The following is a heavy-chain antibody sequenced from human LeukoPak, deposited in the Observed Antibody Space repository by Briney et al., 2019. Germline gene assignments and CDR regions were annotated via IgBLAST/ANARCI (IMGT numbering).Heavy chain of an antibody. CDR1: GGSISSNNW. Sequence: SETLSLTCAVSGGSISSNNWWDWVRQPPGKGLEGIGEVFQRWRTNCNPCLTRRVTISVDPSKNQFSLKLSSGTAADTAVYYYARGGGDYGYYFDYWGQGALVTVSS. CDR3: ARGGGDYGYYFDY. CDR2: VFQRWRT. V-gene: IGHV4-4*02. D-gene: IGHD4-17*01. J-gene: IGHJ4*02.